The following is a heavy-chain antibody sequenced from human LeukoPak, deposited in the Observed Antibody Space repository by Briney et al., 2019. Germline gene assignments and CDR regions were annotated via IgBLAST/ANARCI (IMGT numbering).Heavy chain of an antibody. CDR1: GFTFSSYA. J-gene: IGHJ3*02. CDR2: INSGSSAK. CDR3: ARWSRFLEWLSPDGFDI. D-gene: IGHD3-3*01. Sequence: PGGSLRLSCAASGFTFSSYAMSWVRQAPGKGLEWVSYINSGSSAKYYAASVKGRFIISRDDAKNSLYLQMNSLRAEDTAVYYCARWSRFLEWLSPDGFDIWGQGTMVTVSS. V-gene: IGHV3-48*04.